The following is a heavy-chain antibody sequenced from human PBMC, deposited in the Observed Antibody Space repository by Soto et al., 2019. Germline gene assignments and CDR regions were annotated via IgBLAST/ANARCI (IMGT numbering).Heavy chain of an antibody. V-gene: IGHV3-23*01. D-gene: IGHD3-22*01. CDR3: AKGITMLVVVIKT. CDR1: GVTFSSYA. J-gene: IGHJ5*02. CDR2: IIGSGGST. Sequence: EVRLLESGGGLVQPGGSLRLSCAASGVTFSSYAMTWVRQAPGKGLEWVSVIIGSGGSTYYAESVKGRFTISRDNSKNMFYVEMNSLRAVDTASYYCAKGITMLVVVIKTWGQGTLVSVSS.